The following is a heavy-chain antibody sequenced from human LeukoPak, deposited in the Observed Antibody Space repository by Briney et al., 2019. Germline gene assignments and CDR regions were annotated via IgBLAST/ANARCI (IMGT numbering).Heavy chain of an antibody. J-gene: IGHJ6*03. Sequence: GGSVRLSCEVSGFTFSGYWMSWVRQAPGKGLEWVANINQDGSEEYYVDSVKGRFTISRDNAKNSLYLQMNSLRADDTAVYYCAKDSSDNRWSLYMDVWGKGTTVTVSS. D-gene: IGHD3-22*01. CDR1: GFTFSGYW. CDR2: INQDGSEE. CDR3: AKDSSDNRWSLYMDV. V-gene: IGHV3-7*01.